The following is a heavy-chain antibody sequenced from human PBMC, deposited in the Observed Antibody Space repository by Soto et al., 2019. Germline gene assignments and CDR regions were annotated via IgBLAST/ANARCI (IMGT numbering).Heavy chain of an antibody. CDR2: IKQDGSEK. J-gene: IGHJ4*02. V-gene: IGHV3-7*01. D-gene: IGHD3-22*01. CDR1: GFTFSSYW. Sequence: PGGSLRLSCAASGFTFSSYWMSWVRQAPGKGLEWVANIKQDGSEKYYVDSVKGRFTISRDNAKNSLYLQMNSLRAEDTAVYYCARVGRLYYDSSGYYYGPPGYFDYWGRGTLVTVSS. CDR3: ARVGRLYYDSSGYYYGPPGYFDY.